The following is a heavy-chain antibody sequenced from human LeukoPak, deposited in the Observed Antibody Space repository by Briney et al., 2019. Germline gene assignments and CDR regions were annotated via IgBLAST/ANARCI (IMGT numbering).Heavy chain of an antibody. CDR1: GGSISSYY. CDR2: IYTSGST. D-gene: IGHD2-2*01. Sequence: SETLSLTCTVSGGSISSYYWSWIRQPAGKGLEWIGRIYTSGSTNYNPSLKSRVTMSVDTSKNQFSLKLSSVTAADTAVDYCARYRVGIVVADRWFDPWGQGTLVTVSS. V-gene: IGHV4-4*07. CDR3: ARYRVGIVVADRWFDP. J-gene: IGHJ5*02.